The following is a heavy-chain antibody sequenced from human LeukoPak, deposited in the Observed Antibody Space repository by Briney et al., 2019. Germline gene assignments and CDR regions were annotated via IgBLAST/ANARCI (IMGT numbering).Heavy chain of an antibody. Sequence: DSVKVSCKASGYTFTSYDINWVRQATGQGLEWMGWMNPNSGNTGYAQKFQGRVTITRNTSISTAYMELSSLRSEDTAVYYCATGVATSGAFDIWGQGTMVTVSS. J-gene: IGHJ3*02. D-gene: IGHD5-12*01. CDR1: GYTFTSYD. V-gene: IGHV1-8*03. CDR2: MNPNSGNT. CDR3: ATGVATSGAFDI.